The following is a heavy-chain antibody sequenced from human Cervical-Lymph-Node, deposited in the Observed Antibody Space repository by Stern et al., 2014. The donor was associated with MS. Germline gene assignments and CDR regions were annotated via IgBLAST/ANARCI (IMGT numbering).Heavy chain of an antibody. CDR3: AIAIVVAATFDY. CDR1: GYTFTSYY. V-gene: IGHV1-46*03. Sequence: QVQLVQSGAEVKKPGASVKVSCKASGYTFTSYYMHWVRQAPGQGLEWMGIINPSGGSTSYAQKFQGRVTMTRDTSTSTVYMELSSLRSEDTAVYYCAIAIVVAATFDYWGQGTLVTVSS. D-gene: IGHD2-15*01. CDR2: INPSGGST. J-gene: IGHJ4*02.